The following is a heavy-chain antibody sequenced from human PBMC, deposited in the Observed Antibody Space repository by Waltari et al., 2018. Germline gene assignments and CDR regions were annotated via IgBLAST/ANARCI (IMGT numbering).Heavy chain of an antibody. V-gene: IGHV1-18*01. J-gene: IGHJ3*02. D-gene: IGHD1-26*01. Sequence: QVQLKQSVPAMKQPGASVQVSCEASGYPFPTSGISWVRQAPGQGLEWMGWISAYSGDTNFARKLQDRVTMTTDTSTRTAYMELRSLRSDDTAVYYCATSVGAREGCDIWGQGTMVTVSS. CDR3: ATSVGAREGCDI. CDR1: GYPFPTSG. CDR2: ISAYSGDT.